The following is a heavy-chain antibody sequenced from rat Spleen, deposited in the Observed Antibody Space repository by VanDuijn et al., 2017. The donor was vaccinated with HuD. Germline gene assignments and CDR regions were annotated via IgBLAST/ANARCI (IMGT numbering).Heavy chain of an antibody. CDR2: ISSGGST. CDR3: TRDHSYWGSYYPGGFAY. J-gene: IGHJ3*01. CDR1: GFSLTSYH. Sequence: QVQLKESGPGLVQPSQTLSLTCTVSGFSLTSYHVSWVRQPPGKGLEWMGVISSGGSTYYNSALKSRLTISRDTSKSQVFLKMNSLQTEDTAIYFCTRDHSYWGSYYPGGFAYWGQGTLVTVSS. V-gene: IGHV2-43*01. D-gene: IGHD1-12*02.